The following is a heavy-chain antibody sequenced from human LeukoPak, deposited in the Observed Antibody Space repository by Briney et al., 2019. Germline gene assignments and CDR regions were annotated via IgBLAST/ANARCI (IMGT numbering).Heavy chain of an antibody. J-gene: IGHJ6*02. Sequence: GGSLRLSCAASGFTFSSYGMHWVRQAPGKGLEWVAVIWYDGSNKYYADSVKGRFTISRDNSKNTLYLQMNSLRAEDTAVYYRARDLLDYYYYYGMDVWGQGTTVTVSS. CDR3: ARDLLDYYYYYGMDV. CDR1: GFTFSSYG. V-gene: IGHV3-33*01. CDR2: IWYDGSNK.